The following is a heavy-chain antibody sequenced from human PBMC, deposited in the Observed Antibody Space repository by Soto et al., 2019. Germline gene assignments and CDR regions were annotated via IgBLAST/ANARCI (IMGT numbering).Heavy chain of an antibody. D-gene: IGHD3-22*01. V-gene: IGHV1-69*13. J-gene: IGHJ3*02. CDR2: IIPIFGTA. CDR1: GGTFSSYA. Sequence: ASVKVSCKASGGTFSSYAISWVRQAPGQGLEWMGGIIPIFGTANYAQKFQGRVTITADESTSTAYMELSSLRSEDTAVYYCAGLPGGDTMRSLSAFDIWGQGTMVTVSS. CDR3: AGLPGGDTMRSLSAFDI.